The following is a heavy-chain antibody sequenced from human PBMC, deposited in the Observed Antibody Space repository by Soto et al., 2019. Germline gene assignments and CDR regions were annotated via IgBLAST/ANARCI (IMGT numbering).Heavy chain of an antibody. J-gene: IGHJ4*02. CDR2: ISHDGRNK. D-gene: IGHD3-22*01. CDR3: ARDRDSSGSYLDILDY. V-gene: IGHV3-30*03. Sequence: PGGSLRLSCAASGFTFSAYGIHWVRQAPAKGLEWVAVISHDGRNKYYADSVKGRFAVSRDNSKKTLYLQMNSLRDEDTAVYYCARDRDSSGSYLDILDYWGQGTLVTVSS. CDR1: GFTFSAYG.